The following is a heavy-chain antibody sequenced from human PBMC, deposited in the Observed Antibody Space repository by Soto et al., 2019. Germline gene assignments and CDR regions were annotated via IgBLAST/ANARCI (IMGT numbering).Heavy chain of an antibody. D-gene: IGHD3-16*01. Sequence: EAQLLESGGGLVQPGGSLRLCCAASGLAFSNYAMTWVRQAPGKGLEWVSIITASGYSAYYGGAVKGRFTTSRDNSRSTLYLQMNGLRADDTAVYYCAKGDLLWDPFDFWGQGTLVTVSS. CDR3: AKGDLLWDPFDF. J-gene: IGHJ4*02. V-gene: IGHV3-23*01. CDR1: GLAFSNYA. CDR2: ITASGYSA.